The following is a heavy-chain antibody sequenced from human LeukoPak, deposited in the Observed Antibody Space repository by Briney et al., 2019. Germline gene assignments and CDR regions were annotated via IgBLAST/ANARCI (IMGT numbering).Heavy chain of an antibody. J-gene: IGHJ5*02. CDR2: MNPNSGNT. V-gene: IGHV1-8*01. CDR1: GYTFTSYD. D-gene: IGHD6-6*01. Sequence: ASVKVSFKASGYTFTSYDINWVRQATGQGLEWMGWMNPNSGNTGYAQNFQGRVTMTRNTSISTAYMELSSLRSEDTAVYYCAIRIAARPASWFDPWGQGTLVTVSS. CDR3: AIRIAARPASWFDP.